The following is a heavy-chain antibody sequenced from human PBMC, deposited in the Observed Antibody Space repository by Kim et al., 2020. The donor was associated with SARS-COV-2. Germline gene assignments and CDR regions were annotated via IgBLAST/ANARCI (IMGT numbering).Heavy chain of an antibody. CDR1: GGSISSGGYY. CDR3: AREGNEDYFDY. CDR2: IYYSGST. J-gene: IGHJ4*02. V-gene: IGHV4-31*03. Sequence: SETLSLTCTVSGGSISSGGYYWSWIRQHPGKGLEWIGYIYYSGSTYYNPSLKSRVTISVDTSKNQFSLKLSSVTAADTAVYYCAREGNEDYFDYWGQGTLVTVSS. D-gene: IGHD1-1*01.